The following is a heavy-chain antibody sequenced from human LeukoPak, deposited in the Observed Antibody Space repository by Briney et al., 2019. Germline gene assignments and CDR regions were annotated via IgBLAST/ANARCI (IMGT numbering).Heavy chain of an antibody. V-gene: IGHV1-8*03. CDR2: MNPNSGNT. D-gene: IGHD3-22*01. CDR3: ARHPYYDSSGYYVY. CDR1: GYTFTSYD. Sequence: ASVKVSCKASGYTFTSYDINWVRQATGQGLEWMGWMNPNSGNTGYAQKFQGRVTITTDASTSTAYMELRSLRSDDTAVYYCARHPYYDSSGYYVYWGQGTLVTVSS. J-gene: IGHJ4*02.